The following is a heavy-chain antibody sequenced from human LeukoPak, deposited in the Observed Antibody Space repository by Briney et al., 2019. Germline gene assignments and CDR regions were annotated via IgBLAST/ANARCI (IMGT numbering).Heavy chain of an antibody. D-gene: IGHD5-12*01. CDR2: IYYSGST. CDR3: ARTRSGYDYYFDY. J-gene: IGHJ4*02. Sequence: SETLSLTCTVSGGSISSYYWSWIRRPPGKGLEWIGYIYYSGSTNYNPSLKSRVTISVDTSKNQFSLKLSSVTAADTAVYYCARTRSGYDYYFDYWGQGTLVTVSS. CDR1: GGSISSYY. V-gene: IGHV4-59*08.